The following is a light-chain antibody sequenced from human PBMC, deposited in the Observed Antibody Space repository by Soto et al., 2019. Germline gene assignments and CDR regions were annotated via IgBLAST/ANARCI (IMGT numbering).Light chain of an antibody. CDR3: QQYGSSPIT. V-gene: IGKV3D-20*01. CDR1: QSVISSY. Sequence: EIVLTQSPATLSLSPGERATLSCGASQSVISSYLAWYQQKPGLAPRLLIYDASSRATGIPDRFSGSGSGTDFTLTISRLEPEDVAVYYCQQYGSSPITVGQGTRLEIK. J-gene: IGKJ5*01. CDR2: DAS.